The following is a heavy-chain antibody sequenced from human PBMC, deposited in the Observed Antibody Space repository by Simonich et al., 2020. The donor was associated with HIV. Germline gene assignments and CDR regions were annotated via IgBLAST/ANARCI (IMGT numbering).Heavy chain of an antibody. J-gene: IGHJ4*02. Sequence: EVQLLESGGGLVQSGGSLRLSCVASGFIFSNRWRSWVGQAPGNGVEVVGNKNQDGSEKYYVDAVKGRFTISRDNAKNSLYLQMNSLRAEDTAVYYCARRDCTSTSCYGHFDYWGQGTLVTVSS. CDR3: ARRDCTSTSCYGHFDY. CDR2: KNQDGSEK. V-gene: IGHV3-7*01. CDR1: GFIFSNRW. D-gene: IGHD2-2*01.